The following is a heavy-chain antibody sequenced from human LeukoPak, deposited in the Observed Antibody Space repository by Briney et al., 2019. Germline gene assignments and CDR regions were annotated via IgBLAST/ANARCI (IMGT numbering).Heavy chain of an antibody. Sequence: GGSLRLSCAASGFTFSSYGMHWVRQAPGKALEWVALIWYDEYNKYYADSVKGRFTISRDNSKNTLYLQMNSLRAEDTAVYFCAKGSGSGWYGWFAPWGQGTLVTVSS. CDR1: GFTFSSYG. CDR2: IWYDEYNK. V-gene: IGHV3-33*06. J-gene: IGHJ5*02. D-gene: IGHD6-19*01. CDR3: AKGSGSGWYGWFAP.